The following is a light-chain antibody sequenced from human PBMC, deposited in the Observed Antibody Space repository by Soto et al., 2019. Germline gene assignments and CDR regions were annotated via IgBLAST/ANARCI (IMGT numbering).Light chain of an antibody. CDR1: QSISSW. J-gene: IGKJ1*01. CDR2: DAS. CDR3: QQYNSYWT. V-gene: IGKV1-5*01. Sequence: DIQMTQSPSTLSASVGDRVIITCRASQSISSWLAWYQQKPGKAPKLLIYDASSLESGVPSRFSGSGSGTEFTLTIRSLQPDDFATYYCQQYNSYWTFGQGTKGDI.